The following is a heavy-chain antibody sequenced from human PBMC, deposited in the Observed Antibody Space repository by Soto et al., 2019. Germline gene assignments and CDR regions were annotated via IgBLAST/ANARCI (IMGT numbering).Heavy chain of an antibody. D-gene: IGHD3-16*02. CDR1: GGSISSGIYY. V-gene: IGHV4-39*01. J-gene: IGHJ4*02. CDR2: IYYSGSS. CDR3: ARQIENRSYGLSYFDS. Sequence: SETLSLTCTVSGGSISSGIYYWGWIRQPPGKGLEWFGTIYYSGSSYYNPSLKSRVTVSVDTSKNQFSLKLSFVTAADTAVYYCARQIENRSYGLSYFDSWGKGTLVTVSS.